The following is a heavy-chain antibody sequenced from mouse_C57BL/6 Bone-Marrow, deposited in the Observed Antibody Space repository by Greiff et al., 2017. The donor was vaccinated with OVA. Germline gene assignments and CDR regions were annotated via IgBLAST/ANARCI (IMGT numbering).Heavy chain of an antibody. CDR1: GFTFSDYG. V-gene: IGHV5-17*01. D-gene: IGHD1-1*01. Sequence: DVQLVESGGGLVKPGGSLKLSCAASGFTFSDYGMHWVRQAPEKGLEWVAYISSGSSTIYYADTVKGRFTISRDNAKNTLFLQMTSLRSEDTAMYYCARPYGSSYWYVDVWGTGTTVTVSS. CDR2: ISSGSSTI. CDR3: ARPYGSSYWYVDV. J-gene: IGHJ1*03.